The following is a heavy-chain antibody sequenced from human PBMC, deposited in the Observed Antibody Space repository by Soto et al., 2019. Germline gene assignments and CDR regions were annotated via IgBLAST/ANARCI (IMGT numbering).Heavy chain of an antibody. CDR3: ARDLSSGYDYYYFDH. CDR1: RYLISSGYY. Sequence: PSETMSLTCSGSRYLISSGYYCGWVRQTPGKGLEWLGSIDYSGKTYTNPSLKSRVSASVDLSQNQFSLNLRSVTAADTAVYFCARDLSSGYDYYYFDHWGQGTLVTVSS. D-gene: IGHD3-22*01. J-gene: IGHJ4*02. CDR2: IDYSGKT. V-gene: IGHV4-38-2*02.